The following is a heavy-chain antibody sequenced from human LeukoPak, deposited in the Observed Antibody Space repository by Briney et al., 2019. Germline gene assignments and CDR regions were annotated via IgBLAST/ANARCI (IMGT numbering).Heavy chain of an antibody. CDR3: ARLGIYSSSWYA. Sequence: SVKVSCKASGGTFSSYAISWVRQAPGQGLEWMGGIIPIFGTANYAQKFQGRVTITADESTSTAYMEPSSLRSEDTAVYHCARLGIYSSSWYAWGQGTLVTVSS. J-gene: IGHJ4*02. D-gene: IGHD6-13*01. CDR1: GGTFSSYA. CDR2: IIPIFGTA. V-gene: IGHV1-69*13.